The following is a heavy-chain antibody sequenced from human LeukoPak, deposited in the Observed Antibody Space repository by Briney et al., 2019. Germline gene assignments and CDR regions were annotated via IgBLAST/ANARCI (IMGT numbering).Heavy chain of an antibody. CDR2: IRSKAYGGTT. CDR3: TRATDSSGYYFVY. J-gene: IGHJ4*02. V-gene: IGHV3-49*03. Sequence: GGSLRLSCTASGFTFGDYAMSWFRQAPGKGLEWVGFIRSKAYGGTTEYAASVKGRFTISRDDSKSIAYLQMNSLKTEDTAVYYCTRATDSSGYYFVYWGQGTLVTVSS. D-gene: IGHD3-22*01. CDR1: GFTFGDYA.